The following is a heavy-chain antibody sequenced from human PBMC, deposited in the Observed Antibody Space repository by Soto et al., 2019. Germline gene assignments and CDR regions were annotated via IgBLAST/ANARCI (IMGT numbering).Heavy chain of an antibody. CDR1: GFTFSSYA. Sequence: GGSLRLSCAASGFTFSSYAMHWVRQAPGKGLEWVAVISYDGSNKYYADSVKGRFTISRDNSKNTLYLQMNSLRAEDTAVYYCARDGNLYDSSGYNPTTYIDYWGQGTLVTVSS. CDR2: ISYDGSNK. V-gene: IGHV3-30-3*01. J-gene: IGHJ4*02. CDR3: ARDGNLYDSSGYNPTTYIDY. D-gene: IGHD3-22*01.